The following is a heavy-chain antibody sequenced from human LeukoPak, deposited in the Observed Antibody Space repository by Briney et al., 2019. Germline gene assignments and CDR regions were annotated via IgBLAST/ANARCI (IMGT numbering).Heavy chain of an antibody. CDR1: GRSLGSYY. Sequence: SEPLSLTCTVSGRSLGSYYWRWLRQPPGKGLEWIGYIYYSGSTNYNPSLKSRDTMSVDTSKKQFSLKLSSVTAADTAIYYCARVNCSGGSCYSNRGAFDIWGQGTMVTVSS. CDR2: IYYSGST. J-gene: IGHJ3*02. D-gene: IGHD2-15*01. CDR3: ARVNCSGGSCYSNRGAFDI. V-gene: IGHV4-59*01.